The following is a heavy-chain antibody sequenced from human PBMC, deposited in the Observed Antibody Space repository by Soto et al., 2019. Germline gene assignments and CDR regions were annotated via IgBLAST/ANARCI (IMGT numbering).Heavy chain of an antibody. V-gene: IGHV1-18*01. J-gene: IGHJ5*02. Sequence: GASVKVSCKASGYTFTSFGFSWVRQAPGQGLEWMGWISTYNRNTNYAQKFQDRVTLTADTSTSTAYMELNSLRAEDTAVYYCARGLGWFDPWGQGTLVTVSS. CDR2: ISTYNRNT. D-gene: IGHD4-17*01. CDR3: ARGLGWFDP. CDR1: GYTFTSFG.